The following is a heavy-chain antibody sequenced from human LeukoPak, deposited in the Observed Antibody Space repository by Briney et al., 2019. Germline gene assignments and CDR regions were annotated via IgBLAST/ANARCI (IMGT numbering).Heavy chain of an antibody. CDR2: IIPIFDTP. D-gene: IGHD1-7*01. V-gene: IGHV1-69*06. CDR1: GYTFNTYG. Sequence: SVKVSCKASGYTFNTYGITWVRQAPGQGLEWMGGIIPIFDTPNYAQKLQGRVTITADKSTSTAYMELSSLRSEDTALYYCAIRAGNYTSLRRFDFWGQGTLVTVSS. J-gene: IGHJ4*02. CDR3: AIRAGNYTSLRRFDF.